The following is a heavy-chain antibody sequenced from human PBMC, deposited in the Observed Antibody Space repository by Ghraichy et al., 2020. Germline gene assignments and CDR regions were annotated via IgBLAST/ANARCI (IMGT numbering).Heavy chain of an antibody. D-gene: IGHD2-15*01. J-gene: IGHJ6*03. Sequence: SCAASGFTFSSYWMSWVRQAPGKGLEWVANIKQDGSEKYYVDSVKGRFTISRDNAKNSLYLQMNSLRAEDTAVYYCARDYCSGGSCYSRYGYYYYYMDVWGKGTTVTVSS. CDR3: ARDYCSGGSCYSRYGYYYYYMDV. V-gene: IGHV3-7*01. CDR1: GFTFSSYW. CDR2: IKQDGSEK.